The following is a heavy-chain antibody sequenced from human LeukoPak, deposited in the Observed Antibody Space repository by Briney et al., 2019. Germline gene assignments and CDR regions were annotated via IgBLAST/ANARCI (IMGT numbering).Heavy chain of an antibody. Sequence: PSETLSLTCTVSGYSISSGYYWGWIRQPPGKGLEWIGSIYHSGSTYYNPSLKSRVTISVDTSKNQFSLKLSSVTAADTAVYYCAGVDYGDYEVFDYWGQGTLVTVSS. D-gene: IGHD4-17*01. CDR3: AGVDYGDYEVFDY. V-gene: IGHV4-38-2*02. J-gene: IGHJ4*02. CDR1: GYSISSGYY. CDR2: IYHSGST.